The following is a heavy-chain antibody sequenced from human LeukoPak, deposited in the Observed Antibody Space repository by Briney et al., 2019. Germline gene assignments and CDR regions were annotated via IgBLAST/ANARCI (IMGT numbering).Heavy chain of an antibody. CDR2: INHSGST. D-gene: IGHD3-10*01. V-gene: IGHV4-39*07. CDR3: ARRHPPYYYGSGSYRI. Sequence: KTSETLSLTCTVSSGSISTSNYYWGWVRQPPGKGLEWIGEINHSGSTNYNPSLKSRVTISVDTSKNQFSLKLSSVTAADAAVYYCARRHPPYYYGSGSYRIWGQGTLVTVSS. CDR1: SGSISTSNYY. J-gene: IGHJ4*02.